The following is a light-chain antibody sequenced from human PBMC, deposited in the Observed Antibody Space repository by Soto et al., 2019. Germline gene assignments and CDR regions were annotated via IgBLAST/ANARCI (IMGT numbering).Light chain of an antibody. CDR3: GLWDSSLSAGV. Sequence: QSVLTQPPSVSAAPGQKVTLSCSGSSANIGSNYVSWYQQVPGTAPKLLIYEDHKRPSEIPDRFSGSKSGTSATLDITGLQTGDEAEYYCGLWDSSLSAGVFGGGTKLTVL. J-gene: IGLJ3*02. CDR2: EDH. CDR1: SANIGSNY. V-gene: IGLV1-51*02.